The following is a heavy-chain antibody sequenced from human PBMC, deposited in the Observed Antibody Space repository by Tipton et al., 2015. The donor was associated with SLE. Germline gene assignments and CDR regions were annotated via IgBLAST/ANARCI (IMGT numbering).Heavy chain of an antibody. CDR3: ARVRTATGWFDS. CDR2: ISDSGTT. CDR1: GGSITSHY. D-gene: IGHD1-1*01. V-gene: IGHV4-59*11. J-gene: IGHJ5*01. Sequence: TLSLTCTVSGGSITSHYWSWIRQPPGKGLEWIGYISDSGTTRYNPSLNGRVTISVDTSKNQFSLRLSSVTAADTALYYCARVRTATGWFDSWGQGTLVTVSS.